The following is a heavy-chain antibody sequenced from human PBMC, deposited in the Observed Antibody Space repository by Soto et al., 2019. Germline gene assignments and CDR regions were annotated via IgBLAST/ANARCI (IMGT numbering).Heavy chain of an antibody. Sequence: QLQLQESGPGLVKPSETLSLTCTVSGGSISSSSYYWGWIRQPPGKGLEWIGSIYYSGRTYYNPSLKSRVTISVDTSKNQFSLQLISVTAADTAVYYCARHAPLFGDYVCYFDYWGQGTLVTVSS. V-gene: IGHV4-39*01. D-gene: IGHD4-17*01. CDR3: ARHAPLFGDYVCYFDY. CDR1: GGSISSSSYY. CDR2: IYYSGRT. J-gene: IGHJ4*02.